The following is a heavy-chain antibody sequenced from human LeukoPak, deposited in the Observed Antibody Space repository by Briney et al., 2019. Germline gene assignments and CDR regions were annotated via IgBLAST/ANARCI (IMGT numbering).Heavy chain of an antibody. D-gene: IGHD4-17*01. CDR1: GFSFSSYG. CDR2: IRYDGSNK. CDR3: AKDSQDYGDSIYYYYYMDV. Sequence: GGSLRLSCAASGFSFSSYGMHWVRQAPGKGQEWVAFIRYDGSNKYYADSVKGRFTVSRDNSKNTLYPQMNSLRADDTAVYYCAKDSQDYGDSIYYYYYMDVWGKGTTVTVSS. J-gene: IGHJ6*03. V-gene: IGHV3-30*02.